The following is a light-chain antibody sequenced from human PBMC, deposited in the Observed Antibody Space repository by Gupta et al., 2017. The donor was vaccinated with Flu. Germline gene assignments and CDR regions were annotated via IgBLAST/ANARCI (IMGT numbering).Light chain of an antibody. Sequence: SCGSSKSRVYRDGNTYLNWFQQRPGQAPRLLIYDVSNRDSGVPDRFSGSGSSTDFTLKISRLEPEDSGVYYCMKRTHPLTFGGGTKLEI. CDR1: KSRVYRDGNTY. CDR2: DVS. J-gene: IGKJ4*01. V-gene: IGKV2-30*01. CDR3: MKRTHPLT.